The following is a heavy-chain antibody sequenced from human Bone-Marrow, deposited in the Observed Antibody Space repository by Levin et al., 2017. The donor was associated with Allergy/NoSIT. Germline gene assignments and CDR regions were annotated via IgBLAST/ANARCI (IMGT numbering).Heavy chain of an antibody. D-gene: IGHD1-20*01. Sequence: GGSLRLSCAASGFTFSSYEMNWVRQAPGKGLEWVSYISSSGSTIYYADSVKGRFTISRDNAKNSLYLQMNSLRAEDTAVYYCARHNWDGSYYYYGMDVWGQGTTVTVSS. V-gene: IGHV3-48*03. CDR2: ISSSGSTI. CDR1: GFTFSSYE. CDR3: ARHNWDGSYYYYGMDV. J-gene: IGHJ6*02.